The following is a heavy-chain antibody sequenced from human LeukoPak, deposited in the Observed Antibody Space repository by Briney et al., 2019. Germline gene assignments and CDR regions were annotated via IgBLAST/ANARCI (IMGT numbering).Heavy chain of an antibody. Sequence: GGSLRLACAASGFTFSNYAMSWVSQAPVKRLERVSGISGTSVTINYAVPVTGRFTISRDNSKNTVYLQMNSLRAEDTDVYYCAKRLGAQRAFDYWAQGPLVTVSS. CDR1: GFTFSNYA. J-gene: IGHJ4*02. D-gene: IGHD6-19*01. CDR2: ISGTSVTI. V-gene: IGHV3-23*01. CDR3: AKRLGAQRAFDY.